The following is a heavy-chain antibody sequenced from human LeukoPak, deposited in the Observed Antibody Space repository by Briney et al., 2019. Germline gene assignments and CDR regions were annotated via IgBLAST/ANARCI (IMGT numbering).Heavy chain of an antibody. CDR1: GFTFSSYG. D-gene: IGHD4-17*01. V-gene: IGHV3-30*18. CDR2: ISYDGSNK. CDR3: AKSVDDGDYVPDY. J-gene: IGHJ4*02. Sequence: HPGRSLRLSCAASGFTFSSYGMHWVRQAPGEGLEWVAVISYDGSNKYYADSVKGRFTISRDNSKNTLYLQMNSLRAEDTAVYYCAKSVDDGDYVPDYWGQGTLVTVSS.